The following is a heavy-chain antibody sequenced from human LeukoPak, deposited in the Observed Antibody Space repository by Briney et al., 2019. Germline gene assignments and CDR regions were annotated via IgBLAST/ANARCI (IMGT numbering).Heavy chain of an antibody. Sequence: GESLKISCKGAAYKFSNYWIAWVRQRPGEDLEWMGIIYPDDSDTRYSPSFQGQVTISADKSISTAYQQWTSLKASDTAIYYCARRDTTYFDYWGQGSLVTVSS. D-gene: IGHD1-1*01. CDR3: ARRDTTYFDY. CDR1: AYKFSNYW. V-gene: IGHV5-51*01. J-gene: IGHJ4*02. CDR2: IYPDDSDT.